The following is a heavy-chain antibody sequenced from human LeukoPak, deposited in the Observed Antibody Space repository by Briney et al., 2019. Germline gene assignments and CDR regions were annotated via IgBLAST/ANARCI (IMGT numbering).Heavy chain of an antibody. Sequence: PGGSLRLSCVVSGFTFSDYWMHWVPQAPGKGLVWVSRINSDGSNTNYAGSVKGRFTISRDNAKNTLYLQMSSLRVEDSAVYYCAKDPYRVIVATGNYLDPWGQGTLVTVSS. CDR2: INSDGSNT. D-gene: IGHD2-21*01. V-gene: IGHV3-74*01. J-gene: IGHJ5*02. CDR3: AKDPYRVIVATGNYLDP. CDR1: GFTFSDYW.